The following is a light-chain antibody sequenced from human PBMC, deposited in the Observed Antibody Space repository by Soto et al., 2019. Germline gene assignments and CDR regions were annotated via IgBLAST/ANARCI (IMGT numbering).Light chain of an antibody. CDR2: LGS. J-gene: IGKJ1*01. Sequence: DIVMTQSPLSLPVTPGEPASISCRSSQSLLHSNGYTYLDWYLQKPGQSPQLLIYLGSNRASGVPDRFSGSGSGTDFTLKISRVEAEDVGVYYCMQALQTPGTFGQGDKVEIK. CDR1: QSLLHSNGYTY. V-gene: IGKV2-28*01. CDR3: MQALQTPGT.